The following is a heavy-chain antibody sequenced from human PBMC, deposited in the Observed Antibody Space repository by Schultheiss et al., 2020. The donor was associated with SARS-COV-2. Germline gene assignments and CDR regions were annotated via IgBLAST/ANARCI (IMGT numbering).Heavy chain of an antibody. CDR3: ARSLRYFDWLATNWFDP. CDR1: GGSFSGYY. V-gene: IGHV4-34*01. Sequence: SETLSLTCAVYGGSFSGYYWGWIRQPPGKGLEWIGSTYYSGSTYYNPSLKSRVTMSVDTSKNQLSLELSSVTAADTAVYYCARSLRYFDWLATNWFDPWGQGTRVTVSS. CDR2: TYYSGST. J-gene: IGHJ5*02. D-gene: IGHD3-9*01.